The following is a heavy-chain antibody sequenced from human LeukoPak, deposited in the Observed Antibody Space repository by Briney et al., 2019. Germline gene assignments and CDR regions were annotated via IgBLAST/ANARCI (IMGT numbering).Heavy chain of an antibody. D-gene: IGHD3-22*01. V-gene: IGHV4-39*01. CDR1: GGSISTNNYY. CDR2: IYSSGST. Sequence: PSETLSLTCIVSGGSISTNNYYWGWIRQPPGKGLEWIGSIYSSGSTYYNPSLKSRVTISVDTSKNQFSLKLRSVTAADTAVYYCARGSFRSGYLDYWGQGILVTVSS. J-gene: IGHJ4*02. CDR3: ARGSFRSGYLDY.